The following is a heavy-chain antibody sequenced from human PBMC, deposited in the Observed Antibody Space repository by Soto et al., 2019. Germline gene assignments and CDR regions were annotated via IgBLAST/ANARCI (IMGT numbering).Heavy chain of an antibody. J-gene: IGHJ4*02. Sequence: KTSETLSLTCTVSSGSISNYYWSWIRQPAGKGLEWIGRIFPTGITDYNPSLKSRVTMSFDTSKNQFSLKLNSVTAADTAVYYCARGSLGPDFWGQGTLVTVSS. D-gene: IGHD1-26*01. CDR3: ARGSLGPDF. CDR2: IFPTGIT. V-gene: IGHV4-4*07. CDR1: SGSISNYY.